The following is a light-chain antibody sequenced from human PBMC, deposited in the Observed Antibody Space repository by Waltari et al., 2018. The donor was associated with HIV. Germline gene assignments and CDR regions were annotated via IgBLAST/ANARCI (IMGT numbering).Light chain of an antibody. CDR1: QSVSSY. CDR3: QQRSNGPRLT. V-gene: IGKV3-11*01. J-gene: IGKJ4*01. CDR2: DAS. Sequence: LFPQSLAPLSSSPGDRATLPCRASQSVSSYLAWYQRQPGQAPRLLIYDASNRATGNPAKFSGSGSGTDFTLTISSLEPEDFAVYYCQQRSNGPRLTFGGGTKVGSK.